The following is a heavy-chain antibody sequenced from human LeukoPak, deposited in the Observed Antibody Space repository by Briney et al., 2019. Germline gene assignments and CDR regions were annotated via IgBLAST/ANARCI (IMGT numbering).Heavy chain of an antibody. CDR2: INPSGGST. J-gene: IGHJ4*02. CDR1: GYTFTSYY. Sequence: ASVKVSCKASGYTFTSYYMHWVRQAPGQGLEWMGIINPSGGSTSYAQKFQGRVTMTRDMSTSTVYMELSSLRSEDTAVYYCARDGVTIFGVVTPYYFDYWGQGTLVTVYS. V-gene: IGHV1-46*01. D-gene: IGHD3-3*01. CDR3: ARDGVTIFGVVTPYYFDY.